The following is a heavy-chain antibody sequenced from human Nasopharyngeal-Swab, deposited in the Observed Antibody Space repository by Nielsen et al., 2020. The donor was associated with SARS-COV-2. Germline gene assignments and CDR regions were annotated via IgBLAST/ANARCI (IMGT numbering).Heavy chain of an antibody. J-gene: IGHJ6*03. CDR3: AREYDIVTGNGYYMDV. Sequence: GESLKISCAASGFTFSSYSMNWVRQAPGKGLEWVSYISSSSSTIYYADSVKGRFTISRDNAKNSLYLQMNSLRAEDTAVYYCAREYDIVTGNGYYMDVWGKGTTVTVSS. CDR1: GFTFSSYS. D-gene: IGHD3-9*01. V-gene: IGHV3-48*01. CDR2: ISSSSSTI.